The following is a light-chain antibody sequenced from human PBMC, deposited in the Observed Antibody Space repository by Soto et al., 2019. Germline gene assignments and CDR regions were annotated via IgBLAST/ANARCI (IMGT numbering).Light chain of an antibody. J-gene: IGLJ2*01. CDR1: SSDVGSYNL. Sequence: QSALTQPASVSGSPGQSITISCTGTSSDVGSYNLVSWYQQHPGKAPKLMIYEGTKRPSGVSNRFSASKSGNTASLTISGLQAEDEADYYCCSYARSSPHVLFGGGTKLTVL. V-gene: IGLV2-23*01. CDR3: CSYARSSPHVL. CDR2: EGT.